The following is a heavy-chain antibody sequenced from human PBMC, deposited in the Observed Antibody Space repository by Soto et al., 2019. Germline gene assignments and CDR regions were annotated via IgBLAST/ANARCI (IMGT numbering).Heavy chain of an antibody. CDR2: INPNSGGT. Sequence: ASVKVSCKASGYTFTGYYMHWVRQAHGQGLEWIGWINPNSGGTNYAQKFQGWVTMTRDTSISTAYMELSRLRSDDTAVYYCARDLNCSGGSCYSDYYYGMDVWGQGTTVTVSS. CDR1: GYTFTGYY. D-gene: IGHD2-15*01. J-gene: IGHJ6*02. CDR3: ARDLNCSGGSCYSDYYYGMDV. V-gene: IGHV1-2*04.